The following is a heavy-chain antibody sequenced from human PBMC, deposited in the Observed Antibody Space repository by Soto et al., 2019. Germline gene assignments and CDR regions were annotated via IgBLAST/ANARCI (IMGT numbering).Heavy chain of an antibody. D-gene: IGHD2-15*01. CDR3: AREGGRAPVVVAATIDFDY. J-gene: IGHJ4*02. Sequence: ASVKVSCKASGYTFTSYGISWVRQAPGQGLEWMGWISAYNGNTNYAQKLQGRVTMTTDTSTSTAYMELRSLRSDDTAVYYCAREGGRAPVVVAATIDFDYWGQGTLVTVSS. CDR1: GYTFTSYG. CDR2: ISAYNGNT. V-gene: IGHV1-18*01.